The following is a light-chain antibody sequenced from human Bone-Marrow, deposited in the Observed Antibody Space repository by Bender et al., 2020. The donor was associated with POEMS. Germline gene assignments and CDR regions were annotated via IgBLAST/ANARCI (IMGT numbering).Light chain of an antibody. CDR1: SSYVDTYTL. CDR3: CSSEV. J-gene: IGLJ3*02. CDR2: EGT. V-gene: IGLV2-23*01. Sequence: QSALTQPASVSGSPGQSIPISCTGPSSYVDTYTLVSWYQQPQGKAPRLIIYEGTQRASGVSNRFSGSKSGDTASLTISGLQAEDEADYYCCSSEVFGGGTKLTVL.